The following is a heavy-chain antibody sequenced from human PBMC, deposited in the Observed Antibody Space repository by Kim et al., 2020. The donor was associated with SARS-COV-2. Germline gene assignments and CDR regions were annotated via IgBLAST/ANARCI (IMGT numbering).Heavy chain of an antibody. J-gene: IGHJ3*02. V-gene: IGHV3-9*01. CDR2: ISWNSGSI. CDR3: AKSRGSGSYYYNAFDI. D-gene: IGHD3-10*01. CDR1: GFTFGDYA. Sequence: GGSLRLSCAASGFTFGDYAMHWVRQAPGKGLEWVSGISWNSGSIGYADSVKGRFTISRDNAKNSLYLQMNSLRAEDTALYYCAKSRGSGSYYYNAFDIWGQGTMVTVSS.